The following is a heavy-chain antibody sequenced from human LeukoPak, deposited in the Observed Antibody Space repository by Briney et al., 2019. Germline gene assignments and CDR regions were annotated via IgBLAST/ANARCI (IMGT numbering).Heavy chain of an antibody. CDR1: GGSISSYY. J-gene: IGHJ6*03. CDR2: IYTSGST. CDR3: ASSGYSSRGGYYYYYYMDV. V-gene: IGHV4-4*07. D-gene: IGHD6-13*01. Sequence: TSETLSLTCTVSGGSISSYYWSWIRQPAGKGLEWIGRIYTSGSTNYNPSLKSRVTMSVDTSKNQFSLKLSSVTAAGTAVYYCASSGYSSRGGYYYYYYMDVWGKGTTVTVSS.